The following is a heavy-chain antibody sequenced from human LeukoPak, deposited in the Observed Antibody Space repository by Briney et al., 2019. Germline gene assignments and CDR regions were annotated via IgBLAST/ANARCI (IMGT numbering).Heavy chain of an antibody. J-gene: IGHJ4*02. CDR2: TYYRSKWYN. V-gene: IGHV6-1*01. CDR3: ARVSSSWSPSLSVTHYFDS. CDR1: GDSVSSNSAA. D-gene: IGHD6-6*01. Sequence: SQTLSPTCAISGDSVSSNSAAWNWIRQSPSRGLEWLGRTYYRSKWYNDFAVSVKSRIAINPDTSKNQFSLQLTSVTPEDTAVYYCARVSSSWSPSLSVTHYFDSWGQGALVTVSS.